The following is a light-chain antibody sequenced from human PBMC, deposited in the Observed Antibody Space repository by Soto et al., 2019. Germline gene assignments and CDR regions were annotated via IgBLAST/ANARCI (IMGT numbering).Light chain of an antibody. CDR3: RQTKTFPLT. V-gene: IGKV1-12*01. CDR2: AAS. Sequence: DVQMTQSPSFVSASVGDRVTITCRASQDISSALAWYQQEPGRAPRFLIYAASRLQRGVPPRFSGSGSGTDFILTISSLQPEDFATYYCRQTKTFPLTFGGGTQVGIK. CDR1: QDISSA. J-gene: IGKJ4*01.